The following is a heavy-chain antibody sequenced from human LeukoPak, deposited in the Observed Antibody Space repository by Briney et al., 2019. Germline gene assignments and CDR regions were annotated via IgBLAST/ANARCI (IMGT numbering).Heavy chain of an antibody. V-gene: IGHV3-23*01. Sequence: GGSLRLSCAASGFTFSTYAMSWVRQAPGKGLEWVSGISGSSSNTYYADSVKGRFTISRDDSKNTLYLQMNSLRAEDTAVFYCAKGCGSGSYWCLDYWGQGTLVTVSS. CDR2: ISGSSSNT. J-gene: IGHJ4*02. D-gene: IGHD3-10*01. CDR3: AKGCGSGSYWCLDY. CDR1: GFTFSTYA.